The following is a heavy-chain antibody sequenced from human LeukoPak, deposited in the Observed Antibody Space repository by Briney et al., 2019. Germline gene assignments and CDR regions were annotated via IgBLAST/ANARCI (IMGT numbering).Heavy chain of an antibody. CDR2: INPNSGGT. CDR1: GYTFTGYY. V-gene: IGHV1-2*02. D-gene: IGHD3-10*01. J-gene: IGHJ3*02. Sequence: ASVKVSCRASGYTFTGYYMHWVRQAPGQGLEWMGWINPNSGGTNYAQKFQGRVTMTRDTSISTAYMELSRLTSDDTAVYYCARDPPIGGADVFDIWGQGTMVTVSS. CDR3: ARDPPIGGADVFDI.